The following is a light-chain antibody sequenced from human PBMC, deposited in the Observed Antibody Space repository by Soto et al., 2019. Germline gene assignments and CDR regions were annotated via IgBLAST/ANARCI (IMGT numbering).Light chain of an antibody. CDR1: GGHSNYA. J-gene: IGLJ1*01. V-gene: IGLV4-69*01. Sequence: QLVLTQSPSASASLGASVKLTCTLSGGHSNYAIAWHQQQPEKGPRYLMKLNSDGSHRKGDGIPDRFSGSSSGAERYLTISSLQSEDEADYYCQTRYTGIRVFGTGTKVTVL. CDR3: QTRYTGIRV. CDR2: LNSDGSH.